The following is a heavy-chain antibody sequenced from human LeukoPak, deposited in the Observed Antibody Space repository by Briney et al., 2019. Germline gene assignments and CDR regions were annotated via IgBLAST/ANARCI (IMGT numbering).Heavy chain of an antibody. J-gene: IGHJ5*02. CDR3: ARDRDSSGLYGGADL. CDR2: ISSTNGHT. D-gene: IGHD6-19*01. Sequence: GGPLRLSCAASGFTFSIYGMGWVRQAPGKGLEWVSYISSTNGHTYYADSVNGRFTISRDTAKNSLYLQMNSLRVEDTAIYFCARDRDSSGLYGGADLWGQGVLVTVSA. CDR1: GFTFSIYG. V-gene: IGHV3-21*03.